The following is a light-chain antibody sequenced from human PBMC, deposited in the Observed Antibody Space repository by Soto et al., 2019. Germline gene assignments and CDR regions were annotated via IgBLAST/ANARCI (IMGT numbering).Light chain of an antibody. Sequence: EIVLTQSPGTLSLSPGERATLSCRASQIVSSRYLAWYQQKPGQALRFLIYGASTRATGIPDRFSGSGSGTDFTLTITRLEPEDFAVYYCQQYGSSPPTFGQGTRVDIK. V-gene: IGKV3-20*01. CDR1: QIVSSRY. CDR3: QQYGSSPPT. J-gene: IGKJ1*01. CDR2: GAS.